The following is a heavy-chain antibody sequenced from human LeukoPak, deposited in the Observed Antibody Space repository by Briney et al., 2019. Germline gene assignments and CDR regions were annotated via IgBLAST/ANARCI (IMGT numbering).Heavy chain of an antibody. CDR3: ARQNPLNWFDP. J-gene: IGHJ5*02. Sequence: SETLSLTCTVSGGSISGSSYYWGWIRLPPGKGLEWIGRIYYTGSTYYNPSLKSRVTISVDTSKNQFSLNLTSVTDADTAVYYCARQNPLNWFDPWGQGTLVTVSS. CDR1: GGSISGSSYY. CDR2: IYYTGST. V-gene: IGHV4-39*01.